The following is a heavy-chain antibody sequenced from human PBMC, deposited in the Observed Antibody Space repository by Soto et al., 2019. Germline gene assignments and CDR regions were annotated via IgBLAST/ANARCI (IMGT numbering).Heavy chain of an antibody. CDR1: VFTVISNY. Sequence: GWSLRLSCASSVFTVISNYMSWVRQAPGKGLEWVSVIYSGGSTYYADSVKGRFTISRDNSKNTLYLQMNSLRAEDTAVYYCARPSPDTAMVPGPYYYYYGMDVWGQGTTVTVSS. D-gene: IGHD5-18*01. V-gene: IGHV3-53*01. CDR3: ARPSPDTAMVPGPYYYYYGMDV. J-gene: IGHJ6*02. CDR2: IYSGGST.